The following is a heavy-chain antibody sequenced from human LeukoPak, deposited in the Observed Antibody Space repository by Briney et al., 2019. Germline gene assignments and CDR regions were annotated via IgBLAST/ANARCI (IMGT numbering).Heavy chain of an antibody. Sequence: SETLSLTCTVSGGSITSNSNYWGWLRQPPGKGLEWIGSISYSGNTYYNPSLKSRVTISVDTSKTQFSLKLSSVTAADTAVYYCAREVVAAAGTVDYWGQGTLVIVSS. V-gene: IGHV4-39*07. CDR1: GGSITSNSNY. J-gene: IGHJ4*02. D-gene: IGHD6-13*01. CDR3: AREVVAAAGTVDY. CDR2: ISYSGNT.